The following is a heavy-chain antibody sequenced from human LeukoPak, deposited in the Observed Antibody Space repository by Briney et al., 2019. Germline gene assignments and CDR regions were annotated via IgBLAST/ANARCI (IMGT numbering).Heavy chain of an antibody. CDR2: IDTDASST. D-gene: IGHD2-2*01. CDR1: GFTLSSYW. V-gene: IGHV3-74*01. J-gene: IGHJ6*03. CDR3: ARDRGCSSTSCYHYMDV. Sequence: GGSLRLSCAASGFTLSSYWMHWVRQAPGKGLVWVSRIDTDASSTNYADSVKGRFTVSRDNAKNSLYLQMNSLRAEDTAVYYCARDRGCSSTSCYHYMDVWGKGTTVTVSS.